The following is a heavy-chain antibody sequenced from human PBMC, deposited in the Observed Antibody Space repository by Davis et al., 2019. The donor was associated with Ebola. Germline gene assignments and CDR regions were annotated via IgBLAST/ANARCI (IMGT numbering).Heavy chain of an antibody. Sequence: SLKISCAASGFTFDDYAMHWVRQAPGKGLEWVSGISWNSGSIGYADSVKGRFTISRDNAKNSLYLQMNSLRAEDTALYYCATPGYCSGGSCPPWGQGTLVTVSS. J-gene: IGHJ5*02. CDR2: ISWNSGSI. CDR3: ATPGYCSGGSCPP. D-gene: IGHD2-15*01. CDR1: GFTFDDYA. V-gene: IGHV3-9*01.